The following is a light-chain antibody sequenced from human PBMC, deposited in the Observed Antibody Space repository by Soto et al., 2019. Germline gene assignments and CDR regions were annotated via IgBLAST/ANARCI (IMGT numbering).Light chain of an antibody. CDR1: GSNIGAGYD. J-gene: IGLJ1*01. Sequence: SVLTQPPSVSGAPGQSVTISCTGSGSNIGAGYDVHWYQQLPGTAPKLLIFANINRPSGVPDRFSGSKSGTSASLAIAGLRDEDEADYYCQSYDSSPSVYVFVTGTKVTVL. CDR2: ANI. V-gene: IGLV1-40*01. CDR3: QSYDSSPSVYV.